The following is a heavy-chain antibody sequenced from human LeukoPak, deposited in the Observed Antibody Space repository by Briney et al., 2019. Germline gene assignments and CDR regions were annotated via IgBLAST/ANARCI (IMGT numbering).Heavy chain of an antibody. CDR3: ARAEGYDFPIYFDY. CDR2: IKQDGREK. Sequence: GGSLRLSCAASGFTFSSYWMSWVRQAPGKGLEWVANIKQDGREKYYVDSVKGRFTISRDNAKNSLYLQMNSLRAEDTAVYYCARAEGYDFPIYFDYWGQGTLVTVSS. D-gene: IGHD2-2*01. CDR1: GFTFSSYW. J-gene: IGHJ4*02. V-gene: IGHV3-7*01.